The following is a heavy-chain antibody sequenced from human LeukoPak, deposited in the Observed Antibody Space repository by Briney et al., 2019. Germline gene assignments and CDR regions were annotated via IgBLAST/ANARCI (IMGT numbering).Heavy chain of an antibody. V-gene: IGHV3-23*01. CDR1: GFTFSIHA. D-gene: IGHD5-12*01. J-gene: IGHJ4*02. CDR3: AKDMRGYDRPVDN. Sequence: PGASLRLSCAASGFTFSIHAMDWVRQAPGKGLEWVSSISGIGIRTYYADSVKGRFTISRDSSKNTVYLQMNSLIAEDTAVYYCAKDMRGYDRPVDNWGRGTQVTVSS. CDR2: ISGIGIRT.